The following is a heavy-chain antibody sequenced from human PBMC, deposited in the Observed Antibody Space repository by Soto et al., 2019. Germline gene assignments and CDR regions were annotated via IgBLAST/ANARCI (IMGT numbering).Heavy chain of an antibody. D-gene: IGHD3-3*01. J-gene: IGHJ6*02. Sequence: SETLSLTCTVSGGSIRGYYWSWIRQPARKGLEWIGRIYSSGSTTYNPSLKSRLTMSLDTSRNQFSLKLSSVTAADTAVYYCARVWSGYQDYYYYGMDVWGQGTTVTVSS. CDR1: GGSIRGYY. CDR2: IYSSGST. V-gene: IGHV4-4*07. CDR3: ARVWSGYQDYYYYGMDV.